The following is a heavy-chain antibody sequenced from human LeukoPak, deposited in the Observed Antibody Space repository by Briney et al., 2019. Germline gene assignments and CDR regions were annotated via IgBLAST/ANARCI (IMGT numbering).Heavy chain of an antibody. V-gene: IGHV3-11*04. Sequence: GGSLRLSCAASGFTFSDYYMSWIRQAPGKGLEWVSYITSSGSTIYYADSVKGRFTISRDNAKNSLYLQMNSLRAEDTAVYYCARDQELLPLYFDYWGQGTLVTVSS. J-gene: IGHJ4*02. CDR1: GFTFSDYY. D-gene: IGHD2-15*01. CDR3: ARDQELLPLYFDY. CDR2: ITSSGSTI.